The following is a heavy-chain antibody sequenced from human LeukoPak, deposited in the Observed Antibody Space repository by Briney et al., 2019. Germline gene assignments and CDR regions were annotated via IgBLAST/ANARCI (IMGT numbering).Heavy chain of an antibody. CDR1: GGSFSGYY. Sequence: SETLSLTCAVYGGSFSGYYWSWIRQPPGEGLEWIGEINHSGSTNYNPSLKSRVTISVDTSKNQFSLKLSSVTAADTAVYYCRVVPAAMVLWDGFDIWGQGTMVTVSS. CDR3: RVVPAAMVLWDGFDI. V-gene: IGHV4-34*01. D-gene: IGHD2-2*01. CDR2: INHSGST. J-gene: IGHJ3*02.